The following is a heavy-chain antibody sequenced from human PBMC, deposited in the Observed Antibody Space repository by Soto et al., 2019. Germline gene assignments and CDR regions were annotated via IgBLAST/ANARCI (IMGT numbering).Heavy chain of an antibody. J-gene: IGHJ6*02. Sequence: QVQLVQSGGEVKKPGASVKLSCTASGYTFTSYGISWVRQAPGQGLEWMGWISAYNGKTNYAQKVQGRVTMTTDTTTRTDYMDLRSMRSDETAVYYWAGGGDVTSYHGMDVWGQGTTVTVSS. CDR1: GYTFTSYG. CDR3: AGGGDVTSYHGMDV. CDR2: ISAYNGKT. V-gene: IGHV1-18*01. D-gene: IGHD2-21*02.